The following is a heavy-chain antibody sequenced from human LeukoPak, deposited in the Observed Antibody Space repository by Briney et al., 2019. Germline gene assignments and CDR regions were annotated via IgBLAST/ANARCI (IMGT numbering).Heavy chain of an antibody. J-gene: IGHJ4*02. CDR1: GFTFSDYA. Sequence: PGGSLRLSCATSGFTFSDYAMSWVRQAPGEGLEWVSGISGSDDSRYYADSVKGRFTISRDNSKNTLYLQMNSLRVDDTAIYYCAKEGGRGKRFGGGFDRWGRGTLVTVSS. V-gene: IGHV3-23*01. D-gene: IGHD3-16*01. CDR3: AKEGGRGKRFGGGFDR. CDR2: ISGSDDSR.